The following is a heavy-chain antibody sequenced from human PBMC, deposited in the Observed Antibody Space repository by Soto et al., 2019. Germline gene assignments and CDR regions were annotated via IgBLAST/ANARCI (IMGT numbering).Heavy chain of an antibody. V-gene: IGHV3-33*06. D-gene: IGHD2-21*02. CDR2: IWYDGSNK. CDR1: GVTFSNYG. CDR3: AQGWYCGDDCYELYFDL. Sequence: QVQLVESGGGVVQPGRSLRLYCAASGVTFSNYGMHWVRQAPGKGLEWGAVIWYDGSNKYYADSVKVRFTISRDNSKNTLYRQMSSLRAEVRAVYYCAQGWYCGDDCYELYFDLWGRGTVVTGSS. J-gene: IGHJ2*01.